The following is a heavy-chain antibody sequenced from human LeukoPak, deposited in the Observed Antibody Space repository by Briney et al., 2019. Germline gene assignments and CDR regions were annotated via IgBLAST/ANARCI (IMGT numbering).Heavy chain of an antibody. Sequence: ASVKVSCKASGYTFTNYYMHWVRQAPGQGLEWMGVLNPSGGSTRYAQKFQGRVTMTTDTSTSTAYMELRSLRSDDTAVYYCARGLRDLYYYYYGMDVWGQGTTVTVSS. CDR1: GYTFTNYY. D-gene: IGHD3-10*01. V-gene: IGHV1-46*01. CDR3: ARGLRDLYYYYYGMDV. CDR2: LNPSGGST. J-gene: IGHJ6*02.